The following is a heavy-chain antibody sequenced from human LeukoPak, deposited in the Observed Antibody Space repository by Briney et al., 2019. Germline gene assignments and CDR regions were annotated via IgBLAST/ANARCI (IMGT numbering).Heavy chain of an antibody. CDR1: GYTFTDYY. CDR3: ARANPRTAAIDY. V-gene: IGHV1-2*04. D-gene: IGHD6-13*01. J-gene: IGHJ4*02. Sequence: ASVKVSCKASGYTFTDYYMHWVRQAPGQGLEWMGWINPNSGGTNYVQKFQGWVTMTRDTSISTAYMELSRLRSDDTAVYYCARANPRTAAIDYWGQGTLVTVSS. CDR2: INPNSGGT.